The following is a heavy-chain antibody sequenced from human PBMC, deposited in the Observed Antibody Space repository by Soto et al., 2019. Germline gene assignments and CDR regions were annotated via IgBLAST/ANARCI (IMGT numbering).Heavy chain of an antibody. CDR1: GGSISSYY. J-gene: IGHJ4*02. CDR2: IYYSGST. CDR3: ARAWGFYFDY. D-gene: IGHD3-16*01. V-gene: IGHV4-59*08. Sequence: TSETLSLTCSVSGGSISSYYWSLIRQPPGKGLEWIGYIYYSGSTNYNPSLKSRVTISVDTSKNQFSLKLSSVTAADTAVYYCARAWGFYFDYWGQGTLVTVSS.